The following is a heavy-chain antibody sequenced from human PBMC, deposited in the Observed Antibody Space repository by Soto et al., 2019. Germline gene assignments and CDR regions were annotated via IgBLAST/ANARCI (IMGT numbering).Heavy chain of an antibody. CDR3: AKEGYCSGGDCLCFYY. J-gene: IGHJ4*02. CDR2: ISGSGGST. CDR1: GFTFSSYA. Sequence: EVQLLESGGGLVQPGGSLRLSCAASGFTFSSYAMSWVRQAPGKGLEWVSAISGSGGSTYYADSVTGRFTISRDNSKNTRYLQINSLRSEDTAVYYCAKEGYCSGGDCLCFYYWGQGTLVTVSS. D-gene: IGHD2-15*01. V-gene: IGHV3-23*01.